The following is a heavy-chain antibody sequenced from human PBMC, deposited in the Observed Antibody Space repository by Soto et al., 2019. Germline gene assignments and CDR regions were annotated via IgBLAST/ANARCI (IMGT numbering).Heavy chain of an antibody. Sequence: SETLSLTCTVSGGSSSSYYWSWIRQPPGKGLEWIGYIYYSGSTNYNPSLKSRVTISVDTSKNQFSLKLSSVTAADTAVYYCARLDWNDENYWGQGTLVTVSS. V-gene: IGHV4-59*08. CDR3: ARLDWNDENY. CDR2: IYYSGST. CDR1: GGSSSSYY. J-gene: IGHJ4*02. D-gene: IGHD1-1*01.